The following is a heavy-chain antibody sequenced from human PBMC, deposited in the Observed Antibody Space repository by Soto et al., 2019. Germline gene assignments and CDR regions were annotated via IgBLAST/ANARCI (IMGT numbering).Heavy chain of an antibody. V-gene: IGHV3-23*01. CDR3: AKKTSAYYDSSGYSSFNWFDP. CDR1: GFTFSSYA. J-gene: IGHJ5*02. CDR2: ISGSGGST. D-gene: IGHD3-22*01. Sequence: SGGSLRLSCAASGFTFSSYAMSWVRQAPGKGLEWVSAISGSGGSTYYADSVKGRFTISRDNSKNTLYLQMNSLRAEDTAVYYCAKKTSAYYDSSGYSSFNWFDPWGQGTLVTVSS.